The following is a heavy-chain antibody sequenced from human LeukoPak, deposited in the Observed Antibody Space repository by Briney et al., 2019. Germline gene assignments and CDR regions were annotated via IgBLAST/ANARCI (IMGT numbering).Heavy chain of an antibody. CDR3: ARSIQYGDSDY. V-gene: IGHV4-34*01. J-gene: IGHJ4*02. CDR2: INHSGST. CDR1: GGSFSGYY. D-gene: IGHD4-17*01. Sequence: SETLSLTCAVYGGSFSGYYWSWIRQPPEKGLEWIGEINHSGSTNYNPSLKSRVTISVDTSKNQSSLKLSSVTAADTAVYYCARSIQYGDSDYWGQGTLVTVSS.